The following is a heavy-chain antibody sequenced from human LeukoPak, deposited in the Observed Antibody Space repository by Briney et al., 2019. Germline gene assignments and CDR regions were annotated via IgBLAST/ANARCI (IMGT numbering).Heavy chain of an antibody. Sequence: GGSLRLSCAASGFTFSSYGMHWVRQAPGKGLEWVEVIWYDGSNKYYADSVKGRFTISRDNSKNTLYLQMNSLRAEDTAVYYCARAMYSSSWTYYYYYGMDVWGQGTTVTVSS. CDR3: ARAMYSSSWTYYYYYGMDV. D-gene: IGHD6-13*01. J-gene: IGHJ6*02. V-gene: IGHV3-33*01. CDR2: IWYDGSNK. CDR1: GFTFSSYG.